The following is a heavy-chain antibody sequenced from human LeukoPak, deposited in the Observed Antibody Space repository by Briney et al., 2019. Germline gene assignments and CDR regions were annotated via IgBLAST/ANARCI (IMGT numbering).Heavy chain of an antibody. D-gene: IGHD3-22*01. CDR1: GFTVSSNY. CDR2: IYSGGST. V-gene: IGHV3-66*01. J-gene: IGHJ4*02. CDR3: ARSDYYYDSSGYRHYYFDY. Sequence: GGSLRLSCAASGFTVSSNYMSWVRHAPGKGLEWVSVIYSGGSTYYADSVKGRFTISRDNSKNTLYLQMNSLRAEDTAVYYCARSDYYYDSSGYRHYYFDYWGQGTLVTVSS.